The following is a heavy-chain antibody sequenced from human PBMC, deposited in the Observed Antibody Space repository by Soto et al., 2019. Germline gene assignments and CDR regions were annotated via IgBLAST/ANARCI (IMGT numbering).Heavy chain of an antibody. V-gene: IGHV3-23*01. CDR3: AKNPGYYYDSTGYHFDY. CDR2: ISYGGGTT. J-gene: IGHJ4*02. Sequence: SLRLSCAASEFTFSNYAMSWVRQAPGKGLEWVSAISYGGGTTYYADSVKGRFTISRDNSKNTLYLQMNSLRAEDAAVYYCAKNPGYYYDSTGYHFDYWGQGTLVTVSS. D-gene: IGHD3-22*01. CDR1: EFTFSNYA.